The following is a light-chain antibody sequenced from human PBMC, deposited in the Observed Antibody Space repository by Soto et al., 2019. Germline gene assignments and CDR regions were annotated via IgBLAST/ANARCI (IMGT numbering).Light chain of an antibody. CDR3: GTWDSSLSAYV. V-gene: IGLV1-51*01. CDR1: SSNIESNY. Sequence: QSVLTQPPSVSAAPGQKVTISCSGSSSNIESNYVSWHQQLPGTAPKLLIYDNYQRPSEIPDRFSGSKSGTSATLGITGLQTGDEADYYCGTWDSSLSAYVFGTGTKLTVL. J-gene: IGLJ1*01. CDR2: DNY.